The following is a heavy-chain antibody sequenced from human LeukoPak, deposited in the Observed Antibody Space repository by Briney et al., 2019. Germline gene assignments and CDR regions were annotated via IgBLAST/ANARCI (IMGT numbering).Heavy chain of an antibody. J-gene: IGHJ6*02. CDR2: IWYDGSNK. CDR1: GFTFSSYG. V-gene: IGHV3-33*01. CDR3: ARVYSNSPEYGMDV. D-gene: IGHD2/OR15-2a*01. Sequence: GGSLRLSRAASGFTFSSYGMYWVRQAPGKGLEWVAVIWYDGSNKYYADSVKGRFTISRDNSKNTVYLQMNSLRAEDTAVYYCARVYSNSPEYGMDVWGQGTTVTVSS.